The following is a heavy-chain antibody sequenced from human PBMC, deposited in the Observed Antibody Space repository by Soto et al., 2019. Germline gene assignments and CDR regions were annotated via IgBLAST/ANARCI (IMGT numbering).Heavy chain of an antibody. CDR3: ARGYSSTWAQSWLDP. J-gene: IGHJ5*02. CDR1: GYTFTSYG. D-gene: IGHD6-13*01. V-gene: IGHV1-18*04. CDR2: ISDDSGET. Sequence: ASVQVSCKTSGYTFTSYGITWVQQPPGQGLEWMGWISDDSGETDYAQNFHGRLTLTTDASKTTAYMELRGLRSDDTAVYYCARGYSSTWAQSWLDPWGQGTLVTVSS.